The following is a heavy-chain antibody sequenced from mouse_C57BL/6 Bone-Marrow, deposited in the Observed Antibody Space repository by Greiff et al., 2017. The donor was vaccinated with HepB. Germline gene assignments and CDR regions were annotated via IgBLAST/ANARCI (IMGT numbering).Heavy chain of an antibody. V-gene: IGHV5-4*03. Sequence: EVMLVESGGGLVKPGGSLKLSCAASGFTFSSYAMSWVRQTPEKRLEWVATISDGGSYTYYPDNVKGRFTISRDNAKNNLYLQMSHLKSEDTAMYDCGSNWNQAWFAYWGQGTLVTVSA. CDR3: GSNWNQAWFAY. CDR1: GFTFSSYA. CDR2: ISDGGSYT. D-gene: IGHD2-5*01. J-gene: IGHJ3*01.